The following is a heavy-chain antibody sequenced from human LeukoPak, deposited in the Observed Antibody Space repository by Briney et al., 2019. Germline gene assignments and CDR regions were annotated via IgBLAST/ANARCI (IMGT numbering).Heavy chain of an antibody. V-gene: IGHV3-64*01. J-gene: IGHJ4*02. CDR2: ISSNGDAT. CDR3: VRVGNYREFDY. Sequence: GGSLRLSCAASGFTFSNYALHWVRQAPGKGLEYVSAISSNGDATFYANSVNGRFTISRDNSKNTLYLQMGSLRAEDMAVYYCVRVGNYREFDYWGQGTLVTVSS. D-gene: IGHD1-7*01. CDR1: GFTFSNYA.